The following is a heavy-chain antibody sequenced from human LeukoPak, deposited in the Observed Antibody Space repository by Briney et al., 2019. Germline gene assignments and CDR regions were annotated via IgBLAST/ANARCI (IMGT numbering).Heavy chain of an antibody. Sequence: PGGSLRLSCAASGFTFSTYWMSWVRQAPGKGLEWVANIKQDGSEKYYVDSVKGRFTISRDNAKNSLYLEMNSLRGEDTAVYYCARDPPRLRGAGFSALDCWGQGTLVTVSS. CDR1: GFTFSTYW. D-gene: IGHD4/OR15-4a*01. CDR3: ARDPPRLRGAGFSALDC. J-gene: IGHJ4*02. V-gene: IGHV3-7*05. CDR2: IKQDGSEK.